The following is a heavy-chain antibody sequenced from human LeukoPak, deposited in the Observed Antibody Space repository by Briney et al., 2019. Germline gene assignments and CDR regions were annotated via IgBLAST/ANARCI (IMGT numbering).Heavy chain of an antibody. Sequence: PGGSLRPSCAASGFTFSTYWMRWVRQAPGKGLVWVSHINSDGSRISYADSVKGRFTISRDNAKNTLYLQMNSLRIEDTAVYYCARDGGQWFGTDYWGQGTLVTVSS. D-gene: IGHD3-10*01. CDR1: GFTFSTYW. CDR3: ARDGGQWFGTDY. J-gene: IGHJ4*02. CDR2: INSDGSRI. V-gene: IGHV3-74*01.